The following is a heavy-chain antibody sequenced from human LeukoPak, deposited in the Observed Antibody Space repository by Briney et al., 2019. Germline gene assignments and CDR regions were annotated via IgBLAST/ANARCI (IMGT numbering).Heavy chain of an antibody. CDR2: IRGSGGST. CDR1: GFTFSSYA. D-gene: IGHD5-18*01. CDR3: ANTLWLRGHY. V-gene: IGHV3-23*01. Sequence: GGSLRLSCAASGFTFSSYAMSWVRQAPGKGLEWVSAIRGSGGSTYYADSVKGRFTISRDNSKNTLYLQMNSLRAEDTAVYYCANTLWLRGHYWGQGTLVTVSS. J-gene: IGHJ4*02.